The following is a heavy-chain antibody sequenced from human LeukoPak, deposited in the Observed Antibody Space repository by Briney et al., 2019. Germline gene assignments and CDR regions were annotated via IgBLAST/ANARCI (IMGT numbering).Heavy chain of an antibody. CDR2: IYTGGNT. CDR3: TRVSYYDGSGPSFDY. Sequence: GGSLRLSCAASGFTFSSYSMNWVRQAPGRGLEWVSVIYTGGNTYYSDSVKGRFTISRDNSKNTLYLQMNSLRAEDTAIYYCTRVSYYDGSGPSFDYWGQGTLVAVSS. V-gene: IGHV3-53*01. CDR1: GFTFSSYS. D-gene: IGHD3-10*01. J-gene: IGHJ4*02.